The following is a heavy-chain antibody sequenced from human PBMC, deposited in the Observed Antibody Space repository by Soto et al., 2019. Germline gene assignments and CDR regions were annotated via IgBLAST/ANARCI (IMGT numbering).Heavy chain of an antibody. CDR3: ARGQRIQLWLGRSYYFDY. D-gene: IGHD5-18*01. V-gene: IGHV4-34*01. J-gene: IGHJ4*02. Sequence: QVQLQQWGAGLLKPSETLSLTCAVYGGSFSGYYWSWIRQPPGKGLEWIGEINHGGSTNYNPSLKSRVTISVDTSKNQFSLKLSSVTAADTAVYYCARGQRIQLWLGRSYYFDYWGQGTLVTVSS. CDR1: GGSFSGYY. CDR2: INHGGST.